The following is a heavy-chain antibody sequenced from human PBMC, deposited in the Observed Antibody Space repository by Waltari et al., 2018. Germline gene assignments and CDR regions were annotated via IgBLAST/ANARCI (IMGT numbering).Heavy chain of an antibody. V-gene: IGHV3-74*01. J-gene: IGHJ4*02. CDR3: VATGNAGY. CDR2: INTDGSST. CDR1: EYPFSTYW. D-gene: IGHD1-1*01. Sequence: EVQLVESGGGSVQPGGSLRLSCAASEYPFSTYWMHWVRQAPGKGLEWVSRINTDGSSTLYADSVKGRFTISRDNAKNTLYLQMNSLRVEDTAVYYCVATGNAGYWGQGALVTVSS.